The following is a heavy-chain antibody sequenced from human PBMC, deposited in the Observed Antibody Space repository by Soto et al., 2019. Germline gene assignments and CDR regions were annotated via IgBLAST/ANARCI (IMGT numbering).Heavy chain of an antibody. CDR2: IYYIGST. CDR1: GGSVSSGSYY. J-gene: IGHJ6*02. Sequence: QVQLQESGPGLVKPSETLSLTCTVSGGSVSSGSYYWSWIRQPTGKGLEWIGYIYYIGSTNYNPSLKSRVTKSVDTSKNQFSLKLSSVTAADTAVYYCARDVWGEDIPSMDVWGQGTTVTVSS. V-gene: IGHV4-61*01. D-gene: IGHD3-16*01. CDR3: ARDVWGEDIPSMDV.